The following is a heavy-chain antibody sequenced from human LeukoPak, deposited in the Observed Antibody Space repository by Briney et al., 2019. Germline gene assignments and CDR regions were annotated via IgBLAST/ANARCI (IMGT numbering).Heavy chain of an antibody. CDR3: ARGHSGYNRILDY. V-gene: IGHV3-7*01. J-gene: IGHJ4*02. CDR1: GFTFSTYW. CDR2: IKEDGSEK. D-gene: IGHD3-22*01. Sequence: GGSLRLSCAASGFTFSTYWMSWVRQAPGKGLEWVASIKEDGSEKYYVDSVKGRFTISRDNAKNSLYLQMNSLRAEDTAVYYCARGHSGYNRILDYWGQGTLVTVSS.